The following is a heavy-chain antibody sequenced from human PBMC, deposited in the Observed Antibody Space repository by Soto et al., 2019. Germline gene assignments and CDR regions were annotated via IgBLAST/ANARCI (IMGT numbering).Heavy chain of an antibody. CDR3: VRQIYDSDTGPNFRYCFDS. D-gene: IGHD3-22*01. CDR1: GYSFAGYW. J-gene: IGHJ5*01. Sequence: GESLKISCKGSGYSFAGYWITCVRQKPGKGLEWMGLIDPSDSQTYYSPSFRVHGSIPVPKSLTTVLLEWSSLRASDTAMYYCVRQIYDSDTGPNFRYCFDSWGQGTQVTVSS. V-gene: IGHV5-10-1*01. CDR2: IDPSDSQT.